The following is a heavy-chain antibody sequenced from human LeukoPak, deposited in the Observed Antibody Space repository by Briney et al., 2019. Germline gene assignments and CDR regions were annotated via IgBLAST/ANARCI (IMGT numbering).Heavy chain of an antibody. D-gene: IGHD6-19*01. CDR1: GYTFTSYG. CDR2: ISAYNGNT. V-gene: IGHV1-18*04. J-gene: IGHJ1*01. Sequence: GASVTVSCKASGYTFTSYGISWVRQAPGQGLEWMGWISAYNGNTNYAQKLQGRVTMTTDTFTSTAYMELRSLRSDDTAVYYCARGGMRVAGTGGIQHWGQGTLVTISS. CDR3: ARGGMRVAGTGGIQH.